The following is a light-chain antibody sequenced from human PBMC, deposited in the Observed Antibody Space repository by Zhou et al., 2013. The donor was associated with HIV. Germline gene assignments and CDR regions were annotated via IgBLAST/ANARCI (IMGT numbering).Light chain of an antibody. CDR3: MQALQTPVT. Sequence: DIVMTQSPLSPPVTPGEPASISCRSSQSLLHSNGYNYLDWYLQKPGQSPQLLIYLGSNRASGVPDRFSGSGSGTYFTLKIIRVEAEDVGVYYCMQALQTPVTFGPGTKVDIK. V-gene: IGKV2-28*01. CDR2: LGS. J-gene: IGKJ3*01. CDR1: QSLLHSNGYNY.